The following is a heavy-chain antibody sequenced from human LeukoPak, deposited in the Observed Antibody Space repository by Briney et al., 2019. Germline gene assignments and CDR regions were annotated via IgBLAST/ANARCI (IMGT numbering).Heavy chain of an antibody. Sequence: ASVKVSCKASGYTFSDYGISWVRQAPGQGLEWMGWINPNSGGTNYAQKFQGRVTMTRDTSISTAYMELSRLRSDDTAVYYCARDRVTMVRGVINWFDPWGQGTLVTVSS. CDR1: GYTFSDYG. V-gene: IGHV1-2*02. D-gene: IGHD3-10*01. CDR3: ARDRVTMVRGVINWFDP. CDR2: INPNSGGT. J-gene: IGHJ5*02.